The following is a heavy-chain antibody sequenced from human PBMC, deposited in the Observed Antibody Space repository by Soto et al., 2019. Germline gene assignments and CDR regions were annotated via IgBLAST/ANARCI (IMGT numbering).Heavy chain of an antibody. CDR3: TRDLLYCSSTSCYIDYYGMDV. V-gene: IGHV3-49*05. J-gene: IGHJ6*02. D-gene: IGHD2-2*02. CDR2: IRSKAYGGTT. CDR1: GFTFGDYA. Sequence: EVQLVESGGGLVKPERSLRLSCTASGFTFGDYAMSWFRQAPGKGLEWVGFIRSKAYGGTTEYAASVKGRFTISRDDSKSIAYLQMNSLKTEDTAVYYCTRDLLYCSSTSCYIDYYGMDVWGQGTTVTVSS.